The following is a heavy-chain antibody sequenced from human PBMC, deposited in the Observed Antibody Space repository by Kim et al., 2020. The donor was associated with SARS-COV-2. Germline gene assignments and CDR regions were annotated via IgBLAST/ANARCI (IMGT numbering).Heavy chain of an antibody. Sequence: ASVKVSCKASGYTFTSYDINWVRQATGQGLEWMGWMNPNSGNTGYAQKFQGRVTMTRNTSISTAYMELSSLRSEDTAVYYCARAAACDTPLGYWGQGTLVTVSS. J-gene: IGHJ4*02. CDR2: MNPNSGNT. CDR1: GYTFTSYD. D-gene: IGHD2-2*02. CDR3: ARAAACDTPLGY. V-gene: IGHV1-8*01.